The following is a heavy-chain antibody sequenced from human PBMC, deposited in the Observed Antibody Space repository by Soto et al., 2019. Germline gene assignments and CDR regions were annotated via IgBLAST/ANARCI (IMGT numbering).Heavy chain of an antibody. CDR2: ISAYNGNT. V-gene: IGHV1-18*01. CDR3: ARDPIGYDILTGSPTYGMDV. CDR1: GYTFTNYG. J-gene: IGHJ6*02. Sequence: QVQLVQSGAEVKKPGASVKVSCKASGYTFTNYGISWVRQAPGQGLEWMGWISAYNGNTNYAQKFQDRVTMTTDTSTSTAYMELRSLRSDDTAVYYCARDPIGYDILTGSPTYGMDVWGQGTTVTVSS. D-gene: IGHD3-9*01.